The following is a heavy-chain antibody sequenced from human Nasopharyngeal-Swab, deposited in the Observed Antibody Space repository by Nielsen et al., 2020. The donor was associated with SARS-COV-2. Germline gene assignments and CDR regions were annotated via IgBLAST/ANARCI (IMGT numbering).Heavy chain of an antibody. CDR3: ATVRQIITIFGVGRPGNWFDP. CDR2: FDPEDGET. CDR1: GYTFTGYY. V-gene: IGHV1-24*01. D-gene: IGHD3-3*01. J-gene: IGHJ5*02. Sequence: ASVKVSCKASGYTFTGYYMHWVRQAPGQGLEWMGGFDPEDGETIYAQKFQGRVTMTEDTSTDTAYMELSSLRSEDTAVYYCATVRQIITIFGVGRPGNWFDPWGQGTLVTVSS.